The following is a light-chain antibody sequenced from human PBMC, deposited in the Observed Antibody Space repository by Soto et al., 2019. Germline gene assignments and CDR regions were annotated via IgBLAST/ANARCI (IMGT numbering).Light chain of an antibody. J-gene: IGLJ2*01. CDR3: SSHAGSRMVI. Sequence: QSVMTQPPSVSAAPGQKVTISCSGSSSNIGGNSVSWYQQLPGTAPKLLIYDDNKRPSGIPDRFSGSKSGTSATLGITGFQTGDEADYFCSSHAGSRMVIFGGGTKLTVL. V-gene: IGLV1-51*01. CDR2: DDN. CDR1: SSNIGGNS.